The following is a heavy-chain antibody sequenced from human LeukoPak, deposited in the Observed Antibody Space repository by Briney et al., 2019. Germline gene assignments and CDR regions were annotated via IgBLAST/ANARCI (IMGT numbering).Heavy chain of an antibody. CDR1: GGSFSGYY. D-gene: IGHD6-19*01. V-gene: IGHV4-34*01. J-gene: IGHJ4*02. CDR2: INHSGST. Sequence: NPSETPSLTCAVYGGSFSGYYWSWIRQPPGKGLEWIGEINHSGSTNYNPSLKSRVTISVDTSKNQFSLKLSSVTAADTAIYYCARAVSGRFDYWGQGTLVTVSS. CDR3: ARAVSGRFDY.